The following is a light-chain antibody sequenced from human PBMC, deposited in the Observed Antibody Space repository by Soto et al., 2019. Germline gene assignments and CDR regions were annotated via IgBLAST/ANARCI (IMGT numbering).Light chain of an antibody. CDR3: SSYAGSSNV. V-gene: IGLV2-14*01. Sequence: QSVLTQPASVSWSPGQSIAISCTGTTSDVGGYNYVSWYQQHPGKVPKLLIHEVSNRPSGVSNRFSGSKSGNTASLTVSGLQAEDEADYYCSSYAGSSNVFGTGTKVTVL. CDR2: EVS. J-gene: IGLJ1*01. CDR1: TSDVGGYNY.